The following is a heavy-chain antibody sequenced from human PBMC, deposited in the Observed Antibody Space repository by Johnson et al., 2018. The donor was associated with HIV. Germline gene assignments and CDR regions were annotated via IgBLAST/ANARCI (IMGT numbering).Heavy chain of an antibody. J-gene: IGHJ3*02. CDR3: ARDYREANAFDI. V-gene: IGHV3-33*01. CDR1: GFTFSSYG. CDR2: IWYDGSNK. D-gene: IGHD1-26*01. Sequence: QVLLVESGGGVVQPGRSLRLSCVVSGFTFSSYGMHWVRQAPGKGLEWVAVIWYDGSNKYYTDSVNGRFTISRDNSKNTLYLQMNSLRAEDTAVYYCARDYREANAFDIWGQGTMVTVSS.